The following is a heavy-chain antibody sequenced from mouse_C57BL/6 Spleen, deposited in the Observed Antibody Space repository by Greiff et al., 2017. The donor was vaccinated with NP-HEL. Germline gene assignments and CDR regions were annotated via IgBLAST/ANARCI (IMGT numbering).Heavy chain of an antibody. V-gene: IGHV1-19*01. CDR1: GYTFTDYY. Sequence: VQLQQSGPVLVKPGASVKMSCKASGYTFTDYYMNWVKQSHGKSLEWIGVINPYNGGTSYNQKFKGKATLTVDKSSSTAYMELNSLTSEDSAVYYCARRELRNWYFDVWGTGTTVTVSS. CDR2: INPYNGGT. D-gene: IGHD4-1*01. CDR3: ARRELRNWYFDV. J-gene: IGHJ1*03.